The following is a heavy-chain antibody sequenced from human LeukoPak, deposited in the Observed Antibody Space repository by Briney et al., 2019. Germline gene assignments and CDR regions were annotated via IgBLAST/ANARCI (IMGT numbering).Heavy chain of an antibody. D-gene: IGHD3-10*01. CDR1: GFSFNIYS. Sequence: GGSLRLSCSVSGFSFNIYSMSWVRQSPGKGLEWIAYTGSMGSTIHYADSVKGRFAISRDNAKKSLYLQMDTLRGDDTAVYYCARVGGRGIDYSGQGSLVSVSS. V-gene: IGHV3-48*01. CDR2: TGSMGSTI. CDR3: ARVGGRGIDY. J-gene: IGHJ4*02.